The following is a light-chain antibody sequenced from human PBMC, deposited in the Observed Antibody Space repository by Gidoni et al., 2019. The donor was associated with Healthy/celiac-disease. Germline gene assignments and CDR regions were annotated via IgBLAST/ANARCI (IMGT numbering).Light chain of an antibody. CDR2: DAS. V-gene: IGKV3-11*01. CDR3: QQRSNWPLT. CDR1: QSVSSY. J-gene: IGKJ4*01. Sequence: EIVLTQSPATLYLSPGERATRSCRASQSVSSYLAWYQQKPGQAPRLLIYDASNRAPGIPARFSGSGSGTDFTLTISSLEPEDFAVYYCQQRSNWPLTFGGGTKVEIK.